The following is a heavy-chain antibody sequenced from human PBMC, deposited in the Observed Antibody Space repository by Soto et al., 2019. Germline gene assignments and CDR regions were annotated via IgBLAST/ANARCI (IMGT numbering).Heavy chain of an antibody. CDR3: ARDGDPNYYGSGSYYPYYYYGMDV. CDR2: INPNSGGT. CDR1: GYTFTGYY. J-gene: IGHJ6*02. Sequence: QVQLVQSGAEVKKPGASVKVSCKASGYTFTGYYMHWVRQAPGQGLEWMGWINPNSGGTNYAQKFQGWVTMTRDTSISTAYMELSRLRSDDTAVYYCARDGDPNYYGSGSYYPYYYYGMDVWGQGTTVTVSS. V-gene: IGHV1-2*04. D-gene: IGHD3-10*01.